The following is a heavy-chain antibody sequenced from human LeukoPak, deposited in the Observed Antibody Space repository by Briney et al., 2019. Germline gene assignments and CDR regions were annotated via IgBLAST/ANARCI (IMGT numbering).Heavy chain of an antibody. J-gene: IGHJ5*02. CDR2: INHRGST. CDR1: GGSFSGYY. V-gene: IGHV4-34*01. Sequence: PSETLSLTCAVYGGSFSGYYWSWIRQPPGKGLEWIGEINHRGSTNYNPSLKSRVTISVDTSKNQFSLKLSSVTAADTAVYYCARVRGYCSGGSCYSNWFDPWGQGTLVTVSS. CDR3: ARVRGYCSGGSCYSNWFDP. D-gene: IGHD2-15*01.